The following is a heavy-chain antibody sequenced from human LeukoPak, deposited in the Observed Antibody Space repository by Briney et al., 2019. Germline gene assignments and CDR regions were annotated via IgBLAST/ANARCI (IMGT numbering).Heavy chain of an antibody. CDR2: IYYSGST. CDR3: ARGIAESSGWYSYYGMDV. V-gene: IGHV4-39*01. Sequence: PSETLSLTCTVSGGSISSSSYYWGWIRQPPGKGLEWIGSIYYSGSTYYNPSLKSRVTISVDTSKNQFSLKLSSVTAADTAVYYCARGIAESSGWYSYYGMDVWGQGTTVTVSS. J-gene: IGHJ6*02. D-gene: IGHD6-19*01. CDR1: GGSISSSSYY.